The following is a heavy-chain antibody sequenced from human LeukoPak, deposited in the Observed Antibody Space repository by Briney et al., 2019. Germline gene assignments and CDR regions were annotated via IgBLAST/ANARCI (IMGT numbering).Heavy chain of an antibody. J-gene: IGHJ4*02. D-gene: IGHD6-13*01. V-gene: IGHV3-33*01. Sequence: GGSLRLSCAASGFTFSSYGMHWVRQAPGKGLEWVAVIWYDGSNKYYADSVKGRFTISRDNSKNTLYLQMNSLRAEDTAVYYCARDRGSSSWYKFDYWGQGTLVTVSS. CDR3: ARDRGSSSWYKFDY. CDR1: GFTFSSYG. CDR2: IWYDGSNK.